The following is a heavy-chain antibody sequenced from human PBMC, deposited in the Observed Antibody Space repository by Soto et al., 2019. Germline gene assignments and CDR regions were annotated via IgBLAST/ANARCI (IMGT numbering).Heavy chain of an antibody. J-gene: IGHJ4*02. CDR3: VRHVAAAGPHY. V-gene: IGHV5-51*01. D-gene: IGHD6-13*01. CDR1: GYSFDNYW. Sequence: GESLKISCKGSGYSFDNYWVGWMRQMPGKGLEWMGISYPGGSDTRYSPSFQGQVTISVDKSISTAYLQWSSLKASDTAMYYCVRHVAAAGPHYWGQGTLVTVSS. CDR2: SYPGGSDT.